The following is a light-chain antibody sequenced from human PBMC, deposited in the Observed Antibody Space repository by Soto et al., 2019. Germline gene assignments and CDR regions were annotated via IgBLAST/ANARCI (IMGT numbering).Light chain of an antibody. V-gene: IGKV1-5*03. CDR3: QQYETYSGT. CDR2: RAS. Sequence: DIQMTQSPSSLSASVGDRVTNTCRASQIINTWLAWYQQKPGKAPKLLIYRASNLVNGVPSRFSGSGSGTEFTLTISSLQPDDFSIYYCQQYETYSGTFGPGTKVDL. J-gene: IGKJ3*01. CDR1: QIINTW.